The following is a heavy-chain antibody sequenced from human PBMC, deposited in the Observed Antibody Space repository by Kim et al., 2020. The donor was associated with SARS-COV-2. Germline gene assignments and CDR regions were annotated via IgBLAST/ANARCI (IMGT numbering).Heavy chain of an antibody. CDR3: VRATGGMDV. J-gene: IGHJ6*02. V-gene: IGHV5-51*01. CDR2: DT. Sequence: DTRYSLSFQGQVTISADKSSSTAYLQWSSLKASDTAMYYCVRATGGMDVWGQGTTVTVSS.